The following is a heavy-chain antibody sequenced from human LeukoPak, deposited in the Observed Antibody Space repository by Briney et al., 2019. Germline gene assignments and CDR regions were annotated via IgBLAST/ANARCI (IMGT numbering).Heavy chain of an antibody. CDR1: GGSISTSNYY. CDR3: ARVSYGDYFIDY. CDR2: IFYSGST. D-gene: IGHD4-17*01. Sequence: SETLSLTCTVSGGSISTSNYYWGWIRQPPGKGLEWIGNIFYSGSTNCNPSLKSRVTISVDTSKNQFSLKLSSVTAADTAVYYCARVSYGDYFIDYWGQGTLVTVSS. J-gene: IGHJ4*02. V-gene: IGHV4-39*07.